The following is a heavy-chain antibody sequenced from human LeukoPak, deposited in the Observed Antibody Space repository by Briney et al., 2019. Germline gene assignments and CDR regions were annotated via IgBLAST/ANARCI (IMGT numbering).Heavy chain of an antibody. CDR2: IYSGGST. V-gene: IGHV3-53*01. J-gene: IGHJ4*02. CDR3: ARDQRYCSSSSCPWEPFDY. Sequence: GGSLRLSCAASGFTVSSNFMSWVRQAPGKGLEWVSVIYSGGSTYYADSVKGRFTISRHNSKNTLYLQMNSLRAEDTAVYYCARDQRYCSSSSCPWEPFDYWGQGTLVTVSS. CDR1: GFTVSSNF. D-gene: IGHD2-2*01.